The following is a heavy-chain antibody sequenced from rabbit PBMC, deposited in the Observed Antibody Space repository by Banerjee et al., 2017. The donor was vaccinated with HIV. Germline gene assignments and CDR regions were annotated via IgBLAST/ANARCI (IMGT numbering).Heavy chain of an antibody. CDR2: IGVGSGDT. CDR1: GFSFSSGYC. D-gene: IGHD7-1*01. V-gene: IGHV1S45*01. CDR3: ARWAGVTGWNFGL. J-gene: IGHJ4*01. Sequence: QEQLVESGGGLVKPEGSLTLTCTASGFSFSSGYCMCWVRQAPGKGLEWFACIGVGSGDTNYASWAKGRFTISKTSSTTVTLQMTSLTAADTATYFCARWAGVTGWNFGLWGPGTLVTVS.